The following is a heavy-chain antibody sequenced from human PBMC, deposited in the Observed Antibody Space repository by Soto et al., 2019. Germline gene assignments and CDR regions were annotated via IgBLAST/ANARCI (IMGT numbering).Heavy chain of an antibody. CDR2: IFVSGNT. D-gene: IGHD4-17*01. Sequence: WTWIRQHPGNGLEWIGRIFVSGNTHYNPALKSRLTFSLDTAKNQFSLKLTSVTAADTAIYYCARDNYGGMLHFWGPGTLVTVSS. J-gene: IGHJ4*02. V-gene: IGHV4-31*02. CDR3: ARDNYGGMLHF.